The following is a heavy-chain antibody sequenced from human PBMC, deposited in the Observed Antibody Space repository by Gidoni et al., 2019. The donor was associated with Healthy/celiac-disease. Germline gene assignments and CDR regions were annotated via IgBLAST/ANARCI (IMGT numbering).Heavy chain of an antibody. V-gene: IGHV3-49*03. CDR1: GFPFGDYA. D-gene: IGHD3-10*01. Sequence: EVQLVESGGGLVQPGRSLRLSCTASGFPFGDYAMSWFRQAPGKGLEWVGFIRRKAYGGTTEYAGSGKGRFTISRDDSKSIAYLQMNSLKTEDTAVYYCTRGPERGITMPSSYWFDPWGQGTLVTVSS. CDR3: TRGPERGITMPSSYWFDP. J-gene: IGHJ5*02. CDR2: IRRKAYGGTT.